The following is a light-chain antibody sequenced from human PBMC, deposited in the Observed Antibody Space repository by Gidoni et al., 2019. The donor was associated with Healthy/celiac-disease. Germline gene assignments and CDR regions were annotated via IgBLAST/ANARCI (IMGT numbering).Light chain of an antibody. CDR2: GAS. J-gene: IGKJ1*01. CDR3: QQYGSSRT. CDR1: KSVSSSY. Sequence: EIVLTQSPGTLSLSQGDRAPLPCRASKSVSSSYLAWYQQKPGQAPMLLIDGASSRGTGIPDRFSGSCAGTFFTLTISRLEPEYFALYYCQQYGSSRTFGQGTKVEIK. V-gene: IGKV3-20*01.